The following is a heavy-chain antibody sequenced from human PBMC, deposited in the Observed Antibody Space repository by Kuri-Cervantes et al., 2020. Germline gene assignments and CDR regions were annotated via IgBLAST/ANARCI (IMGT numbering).Heavy chain of an antibody. CDR3: VRDSHYDTLTGYNPFDY. V-gene: IGHV3-23*01. J-gene: IGHJ4*02. CDR2: ISGSGGST. Sequence: GESLKISCAASGFTFSSYAMSWVRQAPGKGLEWVSAISGSGGSTYYADSVKGRFTISRDNSKNSLYLQMNSLRAEDTAVYYCVRDSHYDTLTGYNPFDYWGQGTLVTVSS. CDR1: GFTFSSYA. D-gene: IGHD3-9*01.